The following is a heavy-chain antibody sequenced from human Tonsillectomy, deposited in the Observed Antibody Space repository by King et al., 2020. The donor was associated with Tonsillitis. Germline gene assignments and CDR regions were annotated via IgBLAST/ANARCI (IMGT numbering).Heavy chain of an antibody. CDR3: ARGSGYDSGDF. J-gene: IGHJ4*02. CDR1: GFDFGSYG. CDR2: ISHDGTFK. Sequence: VQLVESGGGVVQPERSLRLACAASGFDFGSYGMHWVRQAPGKRLEWVSFISHDGTFKFYSDSVRGRFTVSRDKSKNTLYLQMNSLKANDTAVYYCARGSGYDSGDFWGQGTLVTVSS. D-gene: IGHD5-12*01. V-gene: IGHV3-33*05.